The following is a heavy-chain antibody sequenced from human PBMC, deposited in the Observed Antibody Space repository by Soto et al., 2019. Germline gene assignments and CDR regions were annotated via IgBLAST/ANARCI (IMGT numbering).Heavy chain of an antibody. CDR3: ARVLLRITIFGVVISPSGMDV. J-gene: IGHJ6*02. CDR1: GYTFTSYD. D-gene: IGHD3-3*01. V-gene: IGHV1-8*01. CDR2: MNPNSGNT. Sequence: GASVKVSCKASGYTFTSYDINGVRQATGQGLEWMGWMNPNSGNTGYAQKFQGRVTMTRNTSISTAYMELSSLRSEDTAVYYCARVLLRITIFGVVISPSGMDVWGQGTTVTVSS.